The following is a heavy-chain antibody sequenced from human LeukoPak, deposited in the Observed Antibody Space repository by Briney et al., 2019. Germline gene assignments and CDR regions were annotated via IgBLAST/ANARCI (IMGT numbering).Heavy chain of an antibody. CDR1: GYTFTSYG. Sequence: ASVKVSCKASGYTFTSYGISWVRQAPGQGLEWMGWISAYNGNTNYAQKLQGRVTMTTDKSTSTAYMELSSLRSEDTAVYYCALVRDGYNTAYYWGQGTLVTVSS. V-gene: IGHV1-18*01. CDR2: ISAYNGNT. CDR3: ALVRDGYNTAYY. D-gene: IGHD5-24*01. J-gene: IGHJ4*02.